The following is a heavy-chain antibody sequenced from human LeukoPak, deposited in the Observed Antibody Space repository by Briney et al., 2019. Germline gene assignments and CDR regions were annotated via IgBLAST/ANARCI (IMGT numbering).Heavy chain of an antibody. J-gene: IGHJ5*02. CDR1: GFIFNNYG. Sequence: TGGSLRLSCAASGFIFNNYGLIWVRQAPGKGLEWVSAISNDGGGTTYADFVNGRFTISRDNSKNTLFLQMNSLRAEDTALYYCAKGSSGYFADLWGQGTLVTVS. V-gene: IGHV3-23*01. D-gene: IGHD3-22*01. CDR2: ISNDGGGT. CDR3: AKGSSGYFADL.